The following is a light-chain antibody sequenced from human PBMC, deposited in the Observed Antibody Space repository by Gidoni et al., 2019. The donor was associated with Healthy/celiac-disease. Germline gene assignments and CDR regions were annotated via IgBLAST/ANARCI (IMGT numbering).Light chain of an antibody. Sequence: EIVFTQSPGTLSLSPGERATLSCRDSQSVSSSYLAWYQQKPVQAPRLLIYGASRRATGIPDRFSGSGSGTDFTLTISRLEPEDFAGYYCQQYGSSPSYTFGQGTKLEIK. CDR2: GAS. CDR3: QQYGSSPSYT. V-gene: IGKV3-20*01. CDR1: QSVSSSY. J-gene: IGKJ2*01.